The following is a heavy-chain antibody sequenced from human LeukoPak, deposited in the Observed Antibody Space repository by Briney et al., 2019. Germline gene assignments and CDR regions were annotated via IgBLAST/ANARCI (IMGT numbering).Heavy chain of an antibody. D-gene: IGHD2-2*01. CDR3: ARAPPSSTLGFDP. V-gene: IGHV4-31*03. CDR1: GGSISSGGYY. J-gene: IGHJ5*02. Sequence: PSQTLSLTCTVSGGSISSGGYYWSWIRQHPGKGLEWIGYIYYSGSTYYNPSLKSRVTISVDTSKNQFSLKLSSVTAADTAVYYCARAPPSSTLGFDPWGQGTLVTVSS. CDR2: IYYSGST.